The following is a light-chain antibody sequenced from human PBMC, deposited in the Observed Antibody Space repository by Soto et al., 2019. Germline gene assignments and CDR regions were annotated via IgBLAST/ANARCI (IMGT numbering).Light chain of an antibody. CDR1: SSNIGAGFD. CDR2: SNT. J-gene: IGLJ1*01. Sequence: QAVVTQPPSVSGAPGQTVTISCTGSSSNIGAGFDVHWYQQVPGTAPKLVLYSNTARPSGVPDRFSGSRSGSSGSLAISGLQPEDDADYFCQSYDSGVTGSVFGTGTKLTVL. CDR3: QSYDSGVTGSV. V-gene: IGLV1-40*01.